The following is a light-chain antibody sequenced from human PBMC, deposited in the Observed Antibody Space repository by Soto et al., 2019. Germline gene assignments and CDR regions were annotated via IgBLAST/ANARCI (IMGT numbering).Light chain of an antibody. CDR3: SSYTSSSTRV. J-gene: IGLJ3*02. CDR2: DVS. CDR1: SSEVGGYNY. V-gene: IGLV2-14*03. Sequence: QSVLAQPASVSGSPGQSITISCTGTSSEVGGYNYVSWYQQHPGKAPKLIISDVSNRPSGVSNRFSGSKSGNTASLTISGLQAEDEADYYCSSYTSSSTRVFGGGTKLTVL.